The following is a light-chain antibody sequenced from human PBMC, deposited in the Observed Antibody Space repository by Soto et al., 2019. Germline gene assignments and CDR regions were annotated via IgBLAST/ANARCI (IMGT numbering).Light chain of an antibody. CDR1: NSDVGTYNY. CDR2: DVT. V-gene: IGLV2-14*01. Sequence: QSALTQPASVSGSPGQWINISCTGTNSDVGTYNYVSWYQHRPGKAPKLMIYDVTYRPSGVSNRFSGSKSANTASLTISGLQAEDEADYYCTSYTTSNTQVFGGGTKLTVL. CDR3: TSYTTSNTQV. J-gene: IGLJ3*02.